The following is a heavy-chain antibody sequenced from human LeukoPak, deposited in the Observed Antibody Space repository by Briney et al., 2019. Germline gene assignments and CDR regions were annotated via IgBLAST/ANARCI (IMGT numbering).Heavy chain of an antibody. V-gene: IGHV3-9*01. CDR1: GFTFDDYA. CDR3: AKDLKGIAAAVDY. Sequence: GGSLRLSCAASGFTFDDYAMHWVRQAPGKGLEWASGISWNSGSIGYADSVKGRFTISRDNAKNSLYLQMNSLRAEDTALYYCAKDLKGIAAAVDYWGQGTLVTVSS. J-gene: IGHJ4*02. D-gene: IGHD6-13*01. CDR2: ISWNSGSI.